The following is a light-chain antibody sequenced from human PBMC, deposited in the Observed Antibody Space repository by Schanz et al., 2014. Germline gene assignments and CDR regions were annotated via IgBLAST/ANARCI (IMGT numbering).Light chain of an antibody. J-gene: IGLJ3*02. CDR1: SNDIGRYDF. CDR2: AVN. V-gene: IGLV2-8*01. Sequence: QSALTQPPSASGSLGQSVTISCTGTSNDIGRYDFVSWYQQHPGKAPKLMIYAVNKRPSGVPDRFSGSKSGNTASLTVSGLQDEDEADYHCSSYADNNKELFGGGTKLTVL. CDR3: SSYADNNKEL.